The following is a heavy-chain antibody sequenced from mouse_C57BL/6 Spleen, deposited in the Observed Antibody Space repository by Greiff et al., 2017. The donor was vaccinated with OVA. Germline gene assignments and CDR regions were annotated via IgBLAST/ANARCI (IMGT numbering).Heavy chain of an antibody. CDR2: IYPGSGNM. Sequence: QVQLQQSGPELVKPGASVKISCKASGYSFTSYYIHWVKQRPGQGLEWLGWIYPGSGNMKYNEKFKGKATLTADTSSSTAYMQLSSLTSEDSAVYYCARSLKGYAMDYWGQGTSVTVSS. J-gene: IGHJ4*01. V-gene: IGHV1-66*01. CDR1: GYSFTSYY. CDR3: ARSLKGYAMDY. D-gene: IGHD1-2*01.